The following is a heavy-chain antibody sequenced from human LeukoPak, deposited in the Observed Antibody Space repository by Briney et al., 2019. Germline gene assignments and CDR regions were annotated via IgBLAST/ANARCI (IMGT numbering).Heavy chain of an antibody. J-gene: IGHJ4*02. CDR1: GYTFTSYG. V-gene: IGHV1-18*01. D-gene: IGHD6-13*01. Sequence: ASVKVSCKASGYTFTSYGISWVRQAPGQGLEWVGWISAYNGNTDYAQKLQGRVTMTTDTSTSTAYMELRSLRSDDTAVYYCARSVEIVAAGLYYFDYWGQGTLVTVSS. CDR2: ISAYNGNT. CDR3: ARSVEIVAAGLYYFDY.